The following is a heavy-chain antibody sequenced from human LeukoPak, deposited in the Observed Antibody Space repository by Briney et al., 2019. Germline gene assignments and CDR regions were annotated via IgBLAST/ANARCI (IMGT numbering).Heavy chain of an antibody. V-gene: IGHV3-30*02. J-gene: IGHJ4*02. CDR2: IRYDGSTK. CDR3: AKDGGNYYVDY. Sequence: GGSLRLPCAASGFTFSSYGMHWVRQAPGKGLEWVAFIRYDGSTKYLADSVKGRFTISRDNSKNTLYLQMNSLSPEDTAVYYWAKDGGNYYVDYWGQGTLVTVSS. CDR1: GFTFSSYG. D-gene: IGHD1-26*01.